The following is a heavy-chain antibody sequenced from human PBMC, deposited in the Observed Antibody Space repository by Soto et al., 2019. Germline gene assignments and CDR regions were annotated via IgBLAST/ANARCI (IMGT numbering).Heavy chain of an antibody. CDR3: AKDLRTTISDYGMDV. V-gene: IGHV3-30*18. J-gene: IGHJ6*02. Sequence: QVQLVESGGGLVQPGGSQRLTCVASGFTFGSHGMHWVRQAPGKGLEWVAVISYDETNEYYVDSVKGRFTISRDNSKSTLYLQMNRLRPEDTAVYKCAKDLRTTISDYGMDVWGQGTTVTVSS. D-gene: IGHD2-21*01. CDR2: ISYDETNE. CDR1: GFTFGSHG.